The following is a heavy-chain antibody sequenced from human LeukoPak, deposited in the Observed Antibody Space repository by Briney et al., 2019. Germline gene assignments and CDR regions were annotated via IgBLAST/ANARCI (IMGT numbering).Heavy chain of an antibody. CDR2: ITSTSGHI. CDR3: AGAAGFDY. D-gene: IGHD6-13*01. Sequence: GGSLRLSCAASGFAFSSYSMNWVRQAPGEGLEWVSSITSTSGHIYYADSLKGRFTISRDNAKNSLYLQMNSLRAEDTAVYYCAGAAGFDYWGQGTLVTVSS. J-gene: IGHJ4*02. V-gene: IGHV3-21*04. CDR1: GFAFSSYS.